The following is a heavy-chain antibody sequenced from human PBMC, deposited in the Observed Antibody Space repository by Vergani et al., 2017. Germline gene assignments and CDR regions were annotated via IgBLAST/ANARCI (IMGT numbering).Heavy chain of an antibody. CDR2: INTNTGNP. J-gene: IGHJ6*02. Sequence: VHLVQSGAEVKKPGATVKISCKVSGYTFGDYYIHWVQQAPGKGLEWMGWINTNTGNPTYAQGFTGRFVFSLDTSVSTAYLQISSLKAEDTAVYYCARGARGYYYYGMDVWGQGTTVTVSS. CDR3: ARGARGYYYYGMDV. CDR1: GYTFGDYY. V-gene: IGHV7-4-1*02.